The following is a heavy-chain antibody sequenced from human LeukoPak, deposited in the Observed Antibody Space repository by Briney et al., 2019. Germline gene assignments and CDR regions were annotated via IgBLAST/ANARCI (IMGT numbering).Heavy chain of an antibody. CDR2: INHSGST. Sequence: SETLSLTCAVYGGSFSGYYWSWIRQPPVKGLEWIGEINHSGSTNYNPSLKSRVTISVDTSKNQFSLKLSSVTAADTAVYYCARIRFWSGYPSPFDYWGQGTLVTVSS. J-gene: IGHJ4*02. CDR1: GGSFSGYY. D-gene: IGHD3-3*01. CDR3: ARIRFWSGYPSPFDY. V-gene: IGHV4-34*01.